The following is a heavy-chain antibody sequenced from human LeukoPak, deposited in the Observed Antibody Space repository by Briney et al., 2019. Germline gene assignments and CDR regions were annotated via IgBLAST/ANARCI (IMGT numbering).Heavy chain of an antibody. CDR2: IYYSGST. Sequence: SETLSLTCTVSGGSISSYYWGWIRQPPGKGLEWIGYIYYSGSTNYNPSLKSRVTISVDTSKNQFSLKLSSVTAADTAVYYCARSEDSDYGDYEYYYYYMDVWGKGTTVTVSS. D-gene: IGHD4-17*01. CDR3: ARSEDSDYGDYEYYYYYMDV. J-gene: IGHJ6*03. CDR1: GGSISSYY. V-gene: IGHV4-59*01.